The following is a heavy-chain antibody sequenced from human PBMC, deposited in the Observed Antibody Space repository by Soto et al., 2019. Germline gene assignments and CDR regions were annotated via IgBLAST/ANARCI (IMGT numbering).Heavy chain of an antibody. D-gene: IGHD1-1*01. Sequence: GESLKISCKGSGYSFTNYRIAWVRQMPGKGLEWMGIIYPGDSDIRYSPSFQGQVTISVDKSISTAYLQWSSLKALDTAMYYCAVTTGTTNNWFDPWGQGTLVTVSS. CDR3: AVTTGTTNNWFDP. CDR1: GYSFTNYR. J-gene: IGHJ5*02. CDR2: IYPGDSDI. V-gene: IGHV5-51*01.